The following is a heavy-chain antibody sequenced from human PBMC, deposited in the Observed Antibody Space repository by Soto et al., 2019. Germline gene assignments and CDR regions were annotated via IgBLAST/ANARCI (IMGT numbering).Heavy chain of an antibody. CDR3: AKDSRELTVYYNFFDY. Sequence: GGSLRLSCVASGFTFDDYTMHWVRQAPGKGLEWVSVFSWDGDTTYYADSVKGRFTISRDNSKNSMYLQMNSLRTEDTALYYCAKDSRELTVYYNFFDYWGQGTLVTVSS. CDR1: GFTFDDYT. CDR2: FSWDGDTT. J-gene: IGHJ4*02. V-gene: IGHV3-43*01. D-gene: IGHD3-9*01.